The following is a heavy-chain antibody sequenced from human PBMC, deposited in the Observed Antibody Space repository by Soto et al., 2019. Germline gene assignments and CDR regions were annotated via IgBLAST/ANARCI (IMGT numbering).Heavy chain of an antibody. Sequence: QVQLQESGPGLVKPSQTLSLTCTVSGGSISSGGYYWSWIRQHPGKGLEWIGYIYYSGSTYYNPSLKSRLTMSLDPSKNQFSLKLSSVPAADTAVYYCARVAMIVERYYFDYWGQGTLVTVSS. J-gene: IGHJ4*02. D-gene: IGHD3-22*01. CDR1: GGSISSGGYY. V-gene: IGHV4-31*03. CDR3: ARVAMIVERYYFDY. CDR2: IYYSGST.